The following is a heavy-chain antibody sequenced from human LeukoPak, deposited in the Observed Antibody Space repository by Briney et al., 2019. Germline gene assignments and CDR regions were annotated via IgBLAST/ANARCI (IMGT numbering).Heavy chain of an antibody. D-gene: IGHD3-10*01. V-gene: IGHV3-48*03. CDR2: ISSSGSTI. J-gene: IGHJ4*02. CDR3: AGNYGPYYFDY. CDR1: GFTFSSYE. Sequence: PGGSLRLSCAASGFTFSSYEMNWVRQAPGKGLEWVSYISSSGSTIYYADSVKGRFTISRDNSKNTLYLQMNSLRAEDTAVYYCAGNYGPYYFDYWGQGTLVTVSS.